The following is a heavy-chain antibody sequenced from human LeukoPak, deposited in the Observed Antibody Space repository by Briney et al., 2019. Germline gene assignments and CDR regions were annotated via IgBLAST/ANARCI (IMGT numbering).Heavy chain of an antibody. J-gene: IGHJ4*02. CDR1: GFTFSSYG. CDR2: IWYDGSNK. CDR3: ARENWNYRSLDY. Sequence: PGGSLRLSCAASGFTFSSYGMHWVRQAPGKGLEWVAVIWYDGSNKYYADSVKGRFTISRDNSKNTLYLQMNSLRAEDTAVYYCARENWNYRSLDYWGQGTLVTVSS. V-gene: IGHV3-33*01. D-gene: IGHD1-7*01.